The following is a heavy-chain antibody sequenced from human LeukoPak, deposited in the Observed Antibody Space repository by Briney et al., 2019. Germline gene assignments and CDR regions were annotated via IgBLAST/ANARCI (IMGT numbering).Heavy chain of an antibody. CDR2: MNPNSGNT. CDR3: ARRGPSSGRDNWFDP. CDR1: GYTFTTFD. V-gene: IGHV1-8*02. Sequence: GASVKVSCKASGYTFTTFDINWVRQATGQGLEWMGWMNPNSGNTGYAQRFQGRVTMTRNTSISTAYMELSSLRSEDTAVYYCARRGPSSGRDNWFDPWGQGTLVTVSS. D-gene: IGHD6-19*01. J-gene: IGHJ5*02.